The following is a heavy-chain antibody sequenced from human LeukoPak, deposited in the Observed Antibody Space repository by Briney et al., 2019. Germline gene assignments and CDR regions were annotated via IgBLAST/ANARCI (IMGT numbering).Heavy chain of an antibody. V-gene: IGHV3-15*01. CDR3: TTGYSGYDF. CDR1: GFTFSNAW. CDR2: IRRKTDGGTT. J-gene: IGHJ4*02. Sequence: PGGSLRLSCAASGFTFSNAWMSWVRQAPGKGLEWVGRIRRKTDGGTTDYAAPVKGRSTISRDDSKNTLYLQMNSLKTEDTAVYYCTTGYSGYDFWGQGTLVTVSS. D-gene: IGHD5-12*01.